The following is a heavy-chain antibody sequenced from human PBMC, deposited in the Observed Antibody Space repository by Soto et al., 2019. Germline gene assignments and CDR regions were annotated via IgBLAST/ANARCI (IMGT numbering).Heavy chain of an antibody. CDR2: IYYSGST. J-gene: IGHJ6*02. CDR3: ARDFTDSSGPTLGMGV. V-gene: IGHV4-31*03. Sequence: QVQLQESGPGLVKPSQTLSLTCTVSDGSISSGGYYWSWIRQHPGKGLEWIGYIYYSGSTYYNPSLKRRVTISVDTSNDQFSLKLSSVTAADTAVYYCARDFTDSSGPTLGMGVWGQGTTVTVSS. CDR1: DGSISSGGYY. D-gene: IGHD6-19*01.